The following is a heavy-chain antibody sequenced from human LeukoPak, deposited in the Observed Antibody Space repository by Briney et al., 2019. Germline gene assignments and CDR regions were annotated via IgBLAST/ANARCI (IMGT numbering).Heavy chain of an antibody. CDR2: INGDGSTT. CDR1: GFTFSSYW. J-gene: IGHJ4*02. V-gene: IGHV3-74*01. D-gene: IGHD2-15*01. CDR3: ASSPRSHFDY. Sequence: PGGSLRLSCAASGFTFSSYWMHWVRQAPGKGLVWVSRINGDGSTTSYADSVKGRFTISRDNAKNTLYLQMTNLRAEDTAVYYCASSPRSHFDYWGQGTLVTVSS.